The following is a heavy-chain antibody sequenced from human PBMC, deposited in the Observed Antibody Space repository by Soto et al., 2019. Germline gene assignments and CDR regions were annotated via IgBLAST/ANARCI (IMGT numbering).Heavy chain of an antibody. Sequence: EVQLVESGGGLVQPGGSLRLSCAASGFSFSSYWMHWVRQAPGKGLVWFSRIKTDGSSTDYADSVKGRFTISRDNAKNTLYLQMNSLRAEDTAVYYCAKREGNTYGLFHWGQGTLVTVSS. D-gene: IGHD5-18*01. CDR2: IKTDGSST. V-gene: IGHV3-74*01. CDR3: AKREGNTYGLFH. J-gene: IGHJ4*02. CDR1: GFSFSSYW.